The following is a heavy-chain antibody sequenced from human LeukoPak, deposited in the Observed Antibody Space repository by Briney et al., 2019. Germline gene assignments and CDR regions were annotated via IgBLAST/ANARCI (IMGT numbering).Heavy chain of an antibody. Sequence: VASVKVSCKVSGYTLTELSMHWVRQAPGKGLEWMGGFDPEDGETIYAQKFQGRVTMTEDTSTDTAYMELSSLRSEDTAVYYCATDRYCSGGSCYSDYYYGMDVWGQGTTVTVSS. D-gene: IGHD2-15*01. CDR3: ATDRYCSGGSCYSDYYYGMDV. V-gene: IGHV1-24*01. CDR1: GYTLTELS. J-gene: IGHJ6*02. CDR2: FDPEDGET.